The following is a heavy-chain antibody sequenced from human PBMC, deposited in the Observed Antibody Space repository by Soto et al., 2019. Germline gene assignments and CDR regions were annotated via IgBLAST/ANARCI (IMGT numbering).Heavy chain of an antibody. V-gene: IGHV4-39*02. D-gene: IGHD6-19*01. J-gene: IGHJ6*02. CDR1: GVSLSSDSYY. CDR3: ARDVAVADYGLDV. CDR2: IYYSGST. Sequence: PSETLSLTSTVSGVSLSSDSYYWGWIRPPPGKGLEWIGSIYYSGSTYYNPSLKSRVTISVDTSKNQFSLKLSSVTAADTAVYYCARDVAVADYGLDVWGQGTTVTVSS.